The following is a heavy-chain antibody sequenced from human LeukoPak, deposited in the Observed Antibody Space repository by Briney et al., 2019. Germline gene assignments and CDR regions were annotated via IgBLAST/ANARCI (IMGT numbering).Heavy chain of an antibody. V-gene: IGHV3-30*02. D-gene: IGHD6-19*01. CDR3: AKDSEWLVSYYYVDV. J-gene: IGHJ6*03. CDR1: GFSFSSYG. CDR2: IQYSGNNK. Sequence: PGGSLRLSCAASGFSFSSYGMHWVRQAPGKGLDWVAFIQYSGNNKYYAESVKGRFSISRDNSKNTLYLQMNSLRDEDTAVYYCAKDSEWLVSYYYVDVWGRGTTVTVS.